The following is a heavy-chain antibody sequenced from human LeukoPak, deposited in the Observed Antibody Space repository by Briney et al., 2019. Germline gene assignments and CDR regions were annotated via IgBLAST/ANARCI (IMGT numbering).Heavy chain of an antibody. V-gene: IGHV1-69*13. D-gene: IGHD6-6*01. CDR2: IIPIFGTA. CDR1: GGTFSSYA. J-gene: IGHJ6*03. CDR3: ARPKKIYSSSSEEYMDV. Sequence: GASVKVSCKASGGTFSSYAISWVRQAPGQGLEWMGGIIPIFGTANYAQKFQGRVTITADESTSTAYMELSSLRSEDTAVYYCARPKKIYSSSSEEYMDVWGKGTTVTVSS.